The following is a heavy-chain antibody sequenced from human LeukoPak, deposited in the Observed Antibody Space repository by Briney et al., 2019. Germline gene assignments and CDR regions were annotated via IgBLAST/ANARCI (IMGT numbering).Heavy chain of an antibody. J-gene: IGHJ4*02. Sequence: GGPLGLPCAASGFTFSSYSMIWLPQPPGKGLEWVSSISCSSSYIYYGASVKGRFTTSRDNAKNSLYLQLNSLRAEDTAVYYCARDSIPYCSSTSCPRYFDYWGQGTLVTVSS. D-gene: IGHD2-2*01. CDR3: ARDSIPYCSSTSCPRYFDY. V-gene: IGHV3-21*01. CDR1: GFTFSSYS. CDR2: ISCSSSYI.